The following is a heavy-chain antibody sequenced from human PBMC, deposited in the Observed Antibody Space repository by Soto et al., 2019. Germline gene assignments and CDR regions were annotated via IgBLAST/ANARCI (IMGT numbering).Heavy chain of an antibody. CDR3: ARGGVWCGEGEGYYYGMDV. V-gene: IGHV1-46*01. CDR2: INPSGGST. J-gene: IGHJ6*02. Sequence: ASVKVSCKASGYTFTSYYMHWVRQAPGQGLEWMGIINPSGGSTSYAQKFQGRVTMTRDTSTSTVYMELSSLRSEDTAVYYCARGGVWCGEGEGYYYGMDVWGQGTTVTV. D-gene: IGHD3-10*01. CDR1: GYTFTSYY.